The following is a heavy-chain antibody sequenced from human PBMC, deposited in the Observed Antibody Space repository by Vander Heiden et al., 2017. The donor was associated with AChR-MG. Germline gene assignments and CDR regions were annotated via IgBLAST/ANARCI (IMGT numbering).Heavy chain of an antibody. J-gene: IGHJ4*02. V-gene: IGHV3-7*01. CDR1: GFPFSSYW. CDR2: IKKDGSEK. Sequence: EVQLVESGGGLVQPGGSLRLSCAASGFPFSSYWMSWVRQAPGKGLEWVANIKKDGSEKYYVDSVKGRFTISRDNAKNSLYLQMNSLRAEDTAVYYCARVRVVPAAMGYYFDYWGQGTLVTVSS. D-gene: IGHD2-2*01. CDR3: ARVRVVPAAMGYYFDY.